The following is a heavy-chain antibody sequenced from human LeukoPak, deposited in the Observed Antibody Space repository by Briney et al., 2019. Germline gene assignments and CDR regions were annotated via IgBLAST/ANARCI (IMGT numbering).Heavy chain of an antibody. J-gene: IGHJ4*02. Sequence: GGSLRVSCAASGFTFDDYTMHWVRQVPGKGLEWVSLIGWDGSSTSYADSMKGRFTISRDDSKNTLYLQMNSLRAEDTAIYYCAKFTRTLVRGALVNWGQGTLVTVSS. D-gene: IGHD3-10*01. CDR1: GFTFDDYT. CDR3: AKFTRTLVRGALVN. CDR2: IGWDGSST. V-gene: IGHV3-43*01.